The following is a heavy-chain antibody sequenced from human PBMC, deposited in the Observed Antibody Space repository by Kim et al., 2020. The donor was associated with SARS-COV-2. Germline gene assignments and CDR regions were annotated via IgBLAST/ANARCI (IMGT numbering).Heavy chain of an antibody. CDR2: INHSGST. CDR1: GGSFSGYY. Sequence: SETLSLTCAVYGGSFSGYYWSWIRQPPGKGLEWIGEINHSGSTNYNPSLKSRVTISVDTSKNQFSLKLSSVTAADTAVYYCARGRGYYYDSSGYYKTQYYFDYWGQGTLVTVSS. CDR3: ARGRGYYYDSSGYYKTQYYFDY. V-gene: IGHV4-34*01. J-gene: IGHJ4*02. D-gene: IGHD3-22*01.